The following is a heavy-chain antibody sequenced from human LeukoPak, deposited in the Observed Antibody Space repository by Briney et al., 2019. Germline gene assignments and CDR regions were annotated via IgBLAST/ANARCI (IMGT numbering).Heavy chain of an antibody. CDR3: ARDVSLPYCSSTSCFLDY. Sequence: ASVKVSCKASGYTFTTYGISWVRQAPGQGLEWMGWICAYNGSTNYAQKLQGRVTMTTDTSTSTAYMELRSLRSDDTAVYYCARDVSLPYCSSTSCFLDYWGQGTLVTVSS. V-gene: IGHV1-18*01. CDR2: ICAYNGST. J-gene: IGHJ4*02. D-gene: IGHD2-2*01. CDR1: GYTFTTYG.